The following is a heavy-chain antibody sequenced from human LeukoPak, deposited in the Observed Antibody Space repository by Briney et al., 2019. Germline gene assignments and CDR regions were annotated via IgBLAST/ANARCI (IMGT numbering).Heavy chain of an antibody. J-gene: IGHJ4*02. CDR3: ARGRITIFGVVILAASPDY. D-gene: IGHD3-3*01. CDR2: INPNSGGT. V-gene: IGHV1-2*06. CDR1: VYTFTGYY. Sequence: ASVKVSCKASVYTFTGYYMHWVRQAPGQGLEWMGRINPNSGGTNYAQKFQGRVTMTRDTSISTAYMELSRLRSDDTAVYYCARGRITIFGVVILAASPDYWGQGTLVTVSS.